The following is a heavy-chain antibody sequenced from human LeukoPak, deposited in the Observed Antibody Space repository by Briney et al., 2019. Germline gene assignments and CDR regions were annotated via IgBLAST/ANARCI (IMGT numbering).Heavy chain of an antibody. D-gene: IGHD3-22*01. CDR2: IWTDGAP. J-gene: IGHJ4*02. CDR3: ARGRDSRGYQFMGFDS. CDR1: GGSISSGNYY. Sequence: SETLSLTCTVSGGSISSGNYYWSWIRQPAGKGLEWIGRIWTDGAPSYRPSLKSRVTISIDTSKNQFSLRLSSVTAADTAVYYCARGRDSRGYQFMGFDSWGQGTLVTVSS. V-gene: IGHV4-61*02.